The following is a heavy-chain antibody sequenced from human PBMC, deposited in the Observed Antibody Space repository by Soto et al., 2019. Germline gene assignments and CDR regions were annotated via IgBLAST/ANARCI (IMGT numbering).Heavy chain of an antibody. CDR1: GFTFTSYG. CDR2: ISAYNGNT. V-gene: IGHV1-18*01. J-gene: IGHJ4*02. CDR3: ARVVRGVISSAHFDY. D-gene: IGHD3-10*01. Sequence: ASVKVSCKASGFTFTSYGISWVRQAPGQGLEWMGWISAYNGNTNYAQKLQGRVTMTTDTSTGTAYMELRSLRSDDTAVYYCARVVRGVISSAHFDYWGQGTLVTVSS.